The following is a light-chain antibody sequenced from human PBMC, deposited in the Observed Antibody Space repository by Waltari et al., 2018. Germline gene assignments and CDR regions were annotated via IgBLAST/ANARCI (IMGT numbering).Light chain of an antibody. CDR3: LQANSFPLS. V-gene: IGKV1-12*01. CDR1: QDISRW. CDR2: AAS. Sequence: DIQMTQFPSSVHASVGDRVTITGRASQDISRWLAWYQQKPGKATKFLIYAASNLQSGVPARFNGTRSGTDFTLPTSRQQPEDFSTYYCLQANSFPLSFGGWTRVEIK. J-gene: IGKJ4*01.